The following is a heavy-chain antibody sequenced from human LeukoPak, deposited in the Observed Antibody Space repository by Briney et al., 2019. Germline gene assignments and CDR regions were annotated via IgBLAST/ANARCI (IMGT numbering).Heavy chain of an antibody. J-gene: IGHJ4*02. V-gene: IGHV3-23*01. CDR3: AKDYRGSGEVGETGPLDY. D-gene: IGHD1-14*01. CDR1: GLTFRNYA. Sequence: QTGGSLRLSCIASGLTFRNYAMSWVRQASAKGLEWVAGMDQGGGFIQYADSVKGRFTISRDNSKNTLHLQMSSLRAEDTAVYYCAKDYRGSGEVGETGPLDYWGQGTLVTVSS. CDR2: MDQGGGFI.